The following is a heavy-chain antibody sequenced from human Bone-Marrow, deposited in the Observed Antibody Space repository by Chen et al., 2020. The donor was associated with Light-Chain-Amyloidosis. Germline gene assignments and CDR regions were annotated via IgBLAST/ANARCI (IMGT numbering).Heavy chain of an antibody. CDR3: ARLDASAGLNCFDR. D-gene: IGHD6-13*01. CDR2: IRHGETT. Sequence: VQLQESGPGLVKPSETLSLTCVGGGKERKRDYYWAWIRQPPGKGPEWIGSIRHGETTYYTPPLKTRVTISIAMSKNQFSLQLTSVTAADTAVYYCARLDASAGLNCFDRWGQAPLVTVSS. J-gene: IGHJ5*02. CDR1: GKERKRDYY. V-gene: IGHV4-38-2*01.